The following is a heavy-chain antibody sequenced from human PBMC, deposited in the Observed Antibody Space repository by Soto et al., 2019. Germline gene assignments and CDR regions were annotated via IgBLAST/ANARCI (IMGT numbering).Heavy chain of an antibody. Sequence: SETLSLTCTVSGGSINSGDYYWTWVRQPPGKGLEWIGNIFHSGSTYYTPSLQSRVTISLDTSKNHFSLKLSSVTPADTAVYYCARDRYYGSGTYYNFYSGMDGWGQGTTVTVSS. CDR1: GGSINSGDYY. D-gene: IGHD3-10*01. CDR2: IFHSGST. J-gene: IGHJ6*02. CDR3: ARDRYYGSGTYYNFYSGMDG. V-gene: IGHV4-30-4*01.